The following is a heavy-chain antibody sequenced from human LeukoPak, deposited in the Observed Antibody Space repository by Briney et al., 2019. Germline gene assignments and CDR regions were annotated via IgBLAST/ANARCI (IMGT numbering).Heavy chain of an antibody. V-gene: IGHV3-23*01. CDR1: GFTFSSYA. CDR2: ISGSGGST. J-gene: IGHJ4*02. D-gene: IGHD3-9*01. Sequence: GGSLRLSCAASGFTFSSYAMSWVRQAPGKGLEWVSAISGSGGSTYYAASVKGRFTISRDNSKNTLYLQMNSLRAEDTAVYYCASRYDILTGYYSYYFDYWGQGTLVNVSS. CDR3: ASRYDILTGYYSYYFDY.